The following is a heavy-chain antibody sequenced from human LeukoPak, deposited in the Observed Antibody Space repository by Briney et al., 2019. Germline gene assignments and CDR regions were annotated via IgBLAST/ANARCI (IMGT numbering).Heavy chain of an antibody. CDR1: GGSVGSAGYY. J-gene: IGHJ4*02. D-gene: IGHD1-26*01. V-gene: IGHV4-61*08. Sequence: PSETLSLTCTVSGGSVGSAGYYWSWIRQPPGGGLEWIGYIYYIRNTNYNPSPKSRVTMSLDPSKNQFSLKLNSVTAADTAVYYCARTQSQSGSYRYYFGYWGQGTLVTVSS. CDR2: IYYIRNT. CDR3: ARTQSQSGSYRYYFGY.